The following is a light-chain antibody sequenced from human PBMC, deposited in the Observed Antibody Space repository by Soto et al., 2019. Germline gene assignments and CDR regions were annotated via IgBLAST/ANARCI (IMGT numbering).Light chain of an antibody. CDR2: PAS. CDR3: LQHNDYPRT. Sequence: EIVLTQSPGTLSLSPGERATLSCRASQSVSGSYLAWYQQKPGQAPRLLISPASSRATGIPDRFSGSGSGTDFTLTISRLEPEDFAVYYCLQHNDYPRTFGGGTQVAIK. CDR1: QSVSGSY. V-gene: IGKV3-20*01. J-gene: IGKJ4*01.